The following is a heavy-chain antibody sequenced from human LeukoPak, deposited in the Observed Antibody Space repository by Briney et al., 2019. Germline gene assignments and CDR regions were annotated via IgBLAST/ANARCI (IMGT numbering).Heavy chain of an antibody. J-gene: IGHJ4*02. D-gene: IGHD3-16*01. CDR3: LRGGLFDY. V-gene: IGHV3-74*01. CDR1: GFTFSSSW. Sequence: QPGGSLRLSCAASGFTFSSSWMYWVRQAPGKGLVWISHINSDGSSTIYADSVKGRFTISRDNAKNTLYLQMNSLRAEDTAVHYCLRGGLFDYWGQGTLVTVSS. CDR2: INSDGSST.